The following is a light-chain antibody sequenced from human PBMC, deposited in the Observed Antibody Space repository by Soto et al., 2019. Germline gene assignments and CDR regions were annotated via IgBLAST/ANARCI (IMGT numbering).Light chain of an antibody. CDR3: GSYTSTSTLV. V-gene: IGLV6-57*04. Sequence: NFMLTQPHSVSESPGKTVTISCTRISGSIASSFVQWHQQRPGSAPTTVIYDNNERPSGVPDRFSGSVDSSSNSASLSISGLKTEDEAVYYCGSYTSTSTLVFGGGTKLTVL. CDR2: DNN. CDR1: SGSIASSF. J-gene: IGLJ3*02.